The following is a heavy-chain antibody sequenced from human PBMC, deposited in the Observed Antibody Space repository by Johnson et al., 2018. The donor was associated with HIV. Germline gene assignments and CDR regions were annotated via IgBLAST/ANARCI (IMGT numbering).Heavy chain of an antibody. D-gene: IGHD3-10*01. CDR2: TDNKGRNT. CDR3: ARASGEWDAFDI. V-gene: IGHV3-64*01. J-gene: IGHJ3*02. Sequence: MLLVESGGGVVQPGRSLRLSCAASGFTFSSYAMHWVRQAPGEGLEYVSGTDNKGRNTYYANSVKGRFTIFRDNSKNTLYLQMGSLRAEDMAVYYCARASGEWDAFDIWGQGTVVTVSS. CDR1: GFTFSSYA.